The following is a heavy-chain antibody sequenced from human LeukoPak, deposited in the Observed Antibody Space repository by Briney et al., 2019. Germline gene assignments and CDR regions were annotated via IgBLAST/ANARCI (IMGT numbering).Heavy chain of an antibody. D-gene: IGHD4-17*01. CDR1: GGSISRFSYY. V-gene: IGHV4-39*01. J-gene: IGHJ4*02. CDR2: IFYSGSA. CDR3: ARATPPRSYEYGDSRSFDY. Sequence: SETLSLTCTVFGGSISRFSYYWGWIRQPPGKGLEWLGSIFYSGSANYNPSLKSRVTISLDTSKNQSSLKLTSLTAADTAVYYCARATPPRSYEYGDSRSFDYWGQGTLVTVSS.